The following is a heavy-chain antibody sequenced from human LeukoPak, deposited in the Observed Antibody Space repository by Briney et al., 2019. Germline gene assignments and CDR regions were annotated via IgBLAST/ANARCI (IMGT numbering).Heavy chain of an antibody. CDR1: GFTFSSYN. J-gene: IGHJ3*02. CDR3: AREGSDAFDI. CDR2: ISSGSTYI. Sequence: PGGSLRLSCAASGFTFSSYNINWVRQAPGKGLEWVSSISSGSTYIYYADSVKGRFTISRDNAKNSLYLQMNSLRAEDTAVYYCAREGSDAFDIWGQGTMVTVS. V-gene: IGHV3-21*01.